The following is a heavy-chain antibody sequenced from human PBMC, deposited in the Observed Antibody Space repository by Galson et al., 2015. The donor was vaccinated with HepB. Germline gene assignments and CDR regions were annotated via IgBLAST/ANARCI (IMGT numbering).Heavy chain of an antibody. V-gene: IGHV1-3*01. J-gene: IGHJ5*02. CDR2: INAGNGNT. CDR3: AREQQLVRYWFDP. D-gene: IGHD6-13*01. Sequence: SVKVSCKASGYTFTSYAMHWVRQAPGQRLEWMGWINAGNGNTKYSQKFQGRVTITRDTSASTAYMELSSLRSEDTAVYYCAREQQLVRYWFDPWGQGTLVTVSS. CDR1: GYTFTSYA.